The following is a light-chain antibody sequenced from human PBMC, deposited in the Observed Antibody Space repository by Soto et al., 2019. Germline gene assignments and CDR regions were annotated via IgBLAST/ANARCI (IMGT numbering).Light chain of an antibody. Sequence: EIVMAQSPATLSVSPGERATLSCRASQSVNSNLAWYQQKPGQSPRLLIYGASTRAPGIPARLSGSGSGTEFTSTISSLHSADSAVYYCQEYSHWYTFGQGTTLEIK. V-gene: IGKV3-15*01. J-gene: IGKJ2*01. CDR2: GAS. CDR1: QSVNSN. CDR3: QEYSHWYT.